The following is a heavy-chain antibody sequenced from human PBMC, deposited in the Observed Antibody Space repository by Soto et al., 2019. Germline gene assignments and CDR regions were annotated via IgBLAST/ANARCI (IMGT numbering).Heavy chain of an antibody. J-gene: IGHJ6*02. CDR1: GGSISSYY. CDR2: IYYSGST. CDR3: ARDYYDILTDGVGMDV. D-gene: IGHD3-9*01. Sequence: SETLSLTCTVSGGSISSYYWSWIRQPPGKGLEWIGYIYYSGSTNYNPSLKSRVTISVETSKNQFSLKLSSVTAADTAVYYCARDYYDILTDGVGMDVWGQGTTVTVSS. V-gene: IGHV4-59*01.